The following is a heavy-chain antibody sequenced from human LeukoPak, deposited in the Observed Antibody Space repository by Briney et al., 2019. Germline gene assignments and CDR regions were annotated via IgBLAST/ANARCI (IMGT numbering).Heavy chain of an antibody. CDR1: GYTFTSYG. D-gene: IGHD4-17*01. J-gene: IGHJ5*02. V-gene: IGHV1-18*01. Sequence: ASVKVSCKASGYTFTSYGISWVRQAPGQGLEWMGWISAYNGNTNYAQKLQGRVTMTTDTSTSTAYMELRSLRSDDTAVYYCARTGCGRYGDYVGNWFDPWGQGTLVTVSS. CDR2: ISAYNGNT. CDR3: ARTGCGRYGDYVGNWFDP.